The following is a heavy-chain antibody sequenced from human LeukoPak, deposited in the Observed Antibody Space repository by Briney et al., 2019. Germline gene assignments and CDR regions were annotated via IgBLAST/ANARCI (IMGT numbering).Heavy chain of an antibody. J-gene: IGHJ4*02. D-gene: IGHD6-19*01. CDR2: INPNSGGT. CDR3: ARELRAAVAGIDY. V-gene: IGHV1-2*02. CDR1: GYTFTRYY. Sequence: GASVKVSCKASGYTFTRYYMHWVRQAPGQGLEWMGWINPNSGGTNYAQKFQGRVTMTRDTSISTAYMELSRLRSDDTAVYYCARELRAAVAGIDYWGQGTLVTVSS.